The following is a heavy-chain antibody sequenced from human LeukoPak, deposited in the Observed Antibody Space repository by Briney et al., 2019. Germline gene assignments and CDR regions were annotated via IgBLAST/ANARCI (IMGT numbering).Heavy chain of an antibody. CDR1: GFTFSSYS. J-gene: IGHJ4*02. CDR3: ARQGWDSSGWWSYYFDY. Sequence: PGGSLRLSCAASGFTFSSYSMNWVRQAPGKGLEWVSSISSSSSYIYYADSVKGRFTISRDNAKNSLYLQMNSLRAEDTAVYYCARQGWDSSGWWSYYFDYWGQGALVTVSS. V-gene: IGHV3-21*01. CDR2: ISSSSSYI. D-gene: IGHD6-19*01.